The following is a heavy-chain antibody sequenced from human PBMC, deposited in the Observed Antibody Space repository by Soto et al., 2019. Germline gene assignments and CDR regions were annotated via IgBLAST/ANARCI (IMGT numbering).Heavy chain of an antibody. Sequence: SDTLYLTCTVSNDSFSLYYWSRIRQPPGKGLEWIGYIYYSGNTNYNPTLKSRVTISVNTSKNQCSLKLSSVTAADTAVYYCARSVFPWGQGTLVTVSS. J-gene: IGHJ5*02. V-gene: IGHV4-59*07. CDR2: IYYSGNT. CDR1: NDSFSLYY. CDR3: ARSVFP.